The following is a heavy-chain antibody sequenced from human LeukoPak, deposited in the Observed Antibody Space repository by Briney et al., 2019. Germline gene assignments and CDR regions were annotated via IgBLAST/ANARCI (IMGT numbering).Heavy chain of an antibody. J-gene: IGHJ6*02. CDR3: AKSGGLSGSGRLGMDV. Sequence: GGSLRLSCAASGFTSSSYAMSWVRQAPGKGLEWVSAISGSGGSTYHADSVKGRFTISRDNSINTLYLQMSSLRAEDAAVYYCAKSGGLSGSGRLGMDVWGQGTTVTVSS. CDR2: ISGSGGST. CDR1: GFTSSSYA. D-gene: IGHD3-10*01. V-gene: IGHV3-23*01.